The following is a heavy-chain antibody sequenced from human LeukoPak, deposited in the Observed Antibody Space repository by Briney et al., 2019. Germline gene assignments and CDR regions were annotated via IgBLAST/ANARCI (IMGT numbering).Heavy chain of an antibody. CDR2: INAGNGNT. Sequence: ASVKVSCKASGYTFTSYAMHWVRQAPGQRLEWMGWINAGNGNTKYSQKFQGRVTITRDTSASTAYMELSSLRSEDTAVYYCARDPTYYDFWSGYSVWFDPWGQETLVTVSS. D-gene: IGHD3-3*01. V-gene: IGHV1-3*01. CDR3: ARDPTYYDFWSGYSVWFDP. J-gene: IGHJ5*02. CDR1: GYTFTSYA.